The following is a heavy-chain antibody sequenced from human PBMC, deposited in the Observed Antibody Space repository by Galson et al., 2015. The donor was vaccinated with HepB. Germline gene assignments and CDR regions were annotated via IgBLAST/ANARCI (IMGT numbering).Heavy chain of an antibody. V-gene: IGHV3-21*06. D-gene: IGHD3-16*01. CDR2: ISRTSTYI. CDR1: GFTFSSYS. J-gene: IGHJ5*02. Sequence: SLRLSCAASGFTFSSYSMNWVRQAPGKGLEWVSSISRTSTYIYHASSVNGRFSTTRDNAKNSLFLQMNSLRAEDTGGYYCSTTATNDYVWGGPGSWGQGTLVTISS. CDR3: STTATNDYVWGGPGS.